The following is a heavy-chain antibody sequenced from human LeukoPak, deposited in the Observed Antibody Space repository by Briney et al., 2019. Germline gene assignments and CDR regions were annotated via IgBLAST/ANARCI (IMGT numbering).Heavy chain of an antibody. Sequence: GGSLRLSCAASGFTFSSYAMSWVRQAPGKGLEWVSAISGSGGSTYHADSVKGRFTISRDNSKNTLYLQMNSLRAEDTAVYYCANLYQSYSNNWFDPWGQGTLVTVSS. V-gene: IGHV3-23*01. CDR2: ISGSGGST. D-gene: IGHD3-10*01. CDR1: GFTFSSYA. CDR3: ANLYQSYSNNWFDP. J-gene: IGHJ5*02.